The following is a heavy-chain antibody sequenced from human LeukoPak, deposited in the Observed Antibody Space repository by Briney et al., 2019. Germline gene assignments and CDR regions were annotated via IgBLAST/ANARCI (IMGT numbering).Heavy chain of an antibody. V-gene: IGHV4-34*01. CDR1: GGSFSGYY. Sequence: SETLSLTCAVYGGSFSGYYWSWIRQPPGKGLEWIGEINHSGSTNYNPSLKSRVTISVDTSKNQFSLKLSSVTAADTAVYYCARGYPKSLGYCSSTSCRPWNRGANWFDPWGQGTLSPSPQ. CDR2: INHSGST. CDR3: ARGYPKSLGYCSSTSCRPWNRGANWFDP. D-gene: IGHD2-2*01. J-gene: IGHJ5*02.